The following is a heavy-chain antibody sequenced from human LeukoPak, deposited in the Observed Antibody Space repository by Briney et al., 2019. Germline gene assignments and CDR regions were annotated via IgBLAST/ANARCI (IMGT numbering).Heavy chain of an antibody. CDR1: GFTFTTYS. D-gene: IGHD3-16*01. J-gene: IGHJ4*02. Sequence: PGGSLRLSCAVSGFTFTTYSLNWVREAPGKGREWLSYISGVRGTTNYADSVRGRFIISRDNAENSIFLQMNSLRDEDTAVYSCARNSNDSPHFASWGQGTLVTVSP. CDR3: ARNSNDSPHFAS. V-gene: IGHV3-48*02. CDR2: ISGVRGTT.